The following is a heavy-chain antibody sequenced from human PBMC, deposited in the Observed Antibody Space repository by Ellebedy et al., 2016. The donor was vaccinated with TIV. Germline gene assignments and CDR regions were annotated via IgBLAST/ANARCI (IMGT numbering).Heavy chain of an antibody. J-gene: IGHJ6*03. D-gene: IGHD1-26*01. Sequence: SETLSLXCAVYGGSFSGYYWSWIRQPPGKGLEWIGEINHSGSTNYNPSLKSRVTISVDTSKNQFSLKLSSVTAADTAVYYCARRGGSYYFSYYYYYMDVWGKGTTVTVSS. CDR2: INHSGST. CDR1: GGSFSGYY. V-gene: IGHV4-34*01. CDR3: ARRGGSYYFSYYYYYMDV.